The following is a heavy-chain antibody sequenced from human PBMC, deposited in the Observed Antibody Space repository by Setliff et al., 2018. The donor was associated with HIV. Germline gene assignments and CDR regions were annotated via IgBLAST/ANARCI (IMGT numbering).Heavy chain of an antibody. V-gene: IGHV4-34*01. Sequence: SETLSLTCAVFGGSFSAYYWNWIRQTPGKGLEWIGEINHSGTTNYNPSLNSRVTISVDTSNKRFSLPLRSATAADTALYYCARRERYCSGTTCYRYFQHWGQGTLVTVSS. CDR3: ARRERYCSGTTCYRYFQH. J-gene: IGHJ1*01. CDR2: INHSGTT. D-gene: IGHD2-2*01. CDR1: GGSFSAYY.